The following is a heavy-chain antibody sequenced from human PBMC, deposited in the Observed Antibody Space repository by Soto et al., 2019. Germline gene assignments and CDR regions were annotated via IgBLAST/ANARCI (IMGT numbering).Heavy chain of an antibody. Sequence: RGESLKISCRGSGYRFTTFWIGWVRQMPGEGLEWLGGIYPADSDSRYSPSFQGQVTISADKSINTAYLQWSSLRASDTAMYYCVTTVAFDYWGQGTLVTVSS. D-gene: IGHD4-17*01. CDR1: GYRFTTFW. CDR3: VTTVAFDY. CDR2: IYPADSDS. J-gene: IGHJ4*02. V-gene: IGHV5-51*01.